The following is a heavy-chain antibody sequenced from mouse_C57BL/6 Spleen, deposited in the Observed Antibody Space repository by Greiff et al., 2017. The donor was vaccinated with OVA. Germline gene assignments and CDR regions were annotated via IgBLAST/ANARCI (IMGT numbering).Heavy chain of an antibody. D-gene: IGHD1-1*01. CDR2: ISYSGST. V-gene: IGHV3-8*01. CDR3: ARFPYYYGSSSYAKGC. CDR1: GYSITSDY. Sequence: EVQLVESGPGLAKPSQTLSLTCSVTGYSITSDYWNWIRKFPGNKLEYMGYISYSGSTYYNPSLISRISITRDTSKNQYYLQLNSMTTEDTATYYCARFPYYYGSSSYAKGCWGQGASVTVAS. J-gene: IGHJ4*01.